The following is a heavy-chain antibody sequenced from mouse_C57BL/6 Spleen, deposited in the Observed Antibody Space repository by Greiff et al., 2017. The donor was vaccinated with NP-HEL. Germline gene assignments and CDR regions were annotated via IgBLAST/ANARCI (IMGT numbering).Heavy chain of an antibody. J-gene: IGHJ4*01. CDR1: GFTFSSYA. D-gene: IGHD2-4*01. CDR2: ISDGGSYT. CDR3: ARRRNYDGPYYYAMDY. Sequence: EVMLVESGGGLVKPGGSLKLSCAASGFTFSSYAMSWVRQTPEKRLEWVATISDGGSYTYYPDNVKGRFTISRDNAKNNLYLQMSHLKSEDTAMYYCARRRNYDGPYYYAMDYWGQGTSVTVSS. V-gene: IGHV5-4*03.